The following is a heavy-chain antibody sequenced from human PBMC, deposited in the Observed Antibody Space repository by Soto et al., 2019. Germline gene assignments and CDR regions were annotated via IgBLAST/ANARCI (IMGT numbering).Heavy chain of an antibody. Sequence: PGGSRRLSCAASGCTFSSYGMHWVRQAPGKGLEWVAVIWYDGSNKYYADSVKGRFTISRDNSKNTLYLQMNSLRAEDTAVYYCARDPHNQSKYRKRYYYYGMDVWGQGTTVTVSS. J-gene: IGHJ6*02. D-gene: IGHD3-16*02. CDR1: GCTFSSYG. V-gene: IGHV3-33*01. CDR3: ARDPHNQSKYRKRYYYYGMDV. CDR2: IWYDGSNK.